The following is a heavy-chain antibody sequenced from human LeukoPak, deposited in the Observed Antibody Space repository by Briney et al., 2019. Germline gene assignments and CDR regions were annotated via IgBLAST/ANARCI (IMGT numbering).Heavy chain of an antibody. D-gene: IGHD1-26*01. CDR2: ISYDGSNK. Sequence: QPGGSLRLSCAASGFTFSSCAMHWVRQAPGKGLEWVAVISYDGSNKYYADSVKGRFTISRDNSKNTLYLQMNSLRAEDTAVYYCARDRVGATDYFDYWGQGTLVTVSS. CDR1: GFTFSSCA. V-gene: IGHV3-30-3*01. CDR3: ARDRVGATDYFDY. J-gene: IGHJ4*02.